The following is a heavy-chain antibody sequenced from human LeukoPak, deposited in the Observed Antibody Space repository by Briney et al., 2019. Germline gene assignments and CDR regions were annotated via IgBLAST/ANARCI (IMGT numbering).Heavy chain of an antibody. D-gene: IGHD3-3*01. V-gene: IGHV4-59*01. CDR2: IYYSGST. CDR1: GGSISSYY. Sequence: SETLSLTCTVSGGSISSYYWSWIRQPPGKGLEGIGYIYYSGSTNYNPSLKSRVTISVDTSKNQFSLKLSSVTAADTAVYYCARSAGDFWNSYYFDYWGQGTLVTVSS. CDR3: ARSAGDFWNSYYFDY. J-gene: IGHJ4*02.